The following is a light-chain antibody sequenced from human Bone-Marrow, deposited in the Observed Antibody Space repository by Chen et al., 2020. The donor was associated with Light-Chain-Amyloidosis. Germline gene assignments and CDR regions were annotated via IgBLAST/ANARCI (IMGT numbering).Light chain of an antibody. CDR2: EVT. Sequence: QSALTQPASVSGSPGQSITISCTGTSSDVGGDNHVSWYQQHPDKAPKLMIYEVTNRPSWVPDRFSCSKSDNTASLTISGLQTEDEAEYFCSSYTITNTLVFGSGTRVTVL. V-gene: IGLV2-14*01. J-gene: IGLJ1*01. CDR1: SSDVGGDNH. CDR3: SSYTITNTLV.